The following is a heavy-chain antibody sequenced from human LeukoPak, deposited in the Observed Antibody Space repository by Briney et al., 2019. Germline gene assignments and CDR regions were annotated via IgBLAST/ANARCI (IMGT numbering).Heavy chain of an antibody. D-gene: IGHD1-7*01. CDR3: ARAHNWKYGSFDF. Sequence: GGSLRLSCAASGFTVSSNYMSWVRQAPGKGLEWVSVIYSCGSTYYADSVKGRFTISRDNSKNTLYLQMNSLRAEDTAVYYCARAHNWKYGSFDFWGQGTLVTVSS. CDR1: GFTVSSNY. V-gene: IGHV3-66*01. CDR2: IYSCGST. J-gene: IGHJ4*02.